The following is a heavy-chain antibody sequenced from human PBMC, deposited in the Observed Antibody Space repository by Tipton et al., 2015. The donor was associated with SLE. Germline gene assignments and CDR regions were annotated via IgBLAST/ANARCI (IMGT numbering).Heavy chain of an antibody. CDR1: GFTFSSYA. CDR2: ISYDGSNK. V-gene: IGHV3-30-3*01. J-gene: IGHJ4*02. Sequence: SLRLSCAASGFTFSSYAMHWVRQAPGKGLEWVAVISYDGSNKYYADSVKGRFTISRDNSKNTLYLQMNSLRAEDTAVYYCARGAATARYGGQGTLVPVSS. D-gene: IGHD6-25*01. CDR3: ARGAATARY.